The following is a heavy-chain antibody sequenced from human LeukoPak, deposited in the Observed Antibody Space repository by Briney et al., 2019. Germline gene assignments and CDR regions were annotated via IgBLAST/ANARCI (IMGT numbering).Heavy chain of an antibody. J-gene: IGHJ3*02. Sequence: GGSLRLSCAASGFTFTNYAIHWVRQAPGKGLEWVAVISYDGSNKYYADSVKGRFTISRDNSKNTLYLQMNSLRAEDTAVYYCARDREYGSGWCRAFDIWGQGTMVTVSS. CDR3: ARDREYGSGWCRAFDI. CDR1: GFTFTNYA. D-gene: IGHD6-19*01. V-gene: IGHV3-30-3*01. CDR2: ISYDGSNK.